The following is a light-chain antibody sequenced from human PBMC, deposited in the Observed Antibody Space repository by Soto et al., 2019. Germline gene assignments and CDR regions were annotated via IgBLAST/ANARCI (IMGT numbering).Light chain of an antibody. J-gene: IGLJ2*01. CDR3: TSWDDNLNAVV. CDR1: GPNIGTFY. Sequence: QSVLTQPPSASATPGQGVTISCSGSGPNIGTFYVSWYQHLPGTAPKLLIYSDNQRPSGVPDRFSGSKSGTSASLAISRLRSEDEADYYCTSWDDNLNAVVFGGGTKVTVL. CDR2: SDN. V-gene: IGLV1-47*02.